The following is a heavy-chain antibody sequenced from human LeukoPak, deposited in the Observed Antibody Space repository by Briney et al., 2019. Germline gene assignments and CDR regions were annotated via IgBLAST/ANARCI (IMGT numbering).Heavy chain of an antibody. Sequence: PSETLSLTCAVYGGSFSGYYWSWIRQPPGKGLEWIGEINHSGSTNYNPSLKSRVTISVDTSKNQFSLKLSSVTAAYTAVYYCARGDYILRNWFDPWGQGTLVTVSS. CDR1: GGSFSGYY. CDR2: INHSGST. J-gene: IGHJ5*02. V-gene: IGHV4-34*01. CDR3: ARGDYILRNWFDP. D-gene: IGHD4-11*01.